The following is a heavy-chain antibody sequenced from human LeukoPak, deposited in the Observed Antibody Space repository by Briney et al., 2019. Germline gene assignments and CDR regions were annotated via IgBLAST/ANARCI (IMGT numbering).Heavy chain of an antibody. CDR2: IYTSGST. Sequence: SETLSLTCTVSGGSISSYYWSWIRQPAGKGLEWIGRIYTSGSTNYNPSLKSRVTMSVDTSKNQFSLKLSSVTAADTAVYYCARVGFRKAHYDFWRGWEGGYYFDYWGQGTLVTVSS. CDR3: ARVGFRKAHYDFWRGWEGGYYFDY. V-gene: IGHV4-4*07. CDR1: GGSISSYY. D-gene: IGHD3-3*01. J-gene: IGHJ4*02.